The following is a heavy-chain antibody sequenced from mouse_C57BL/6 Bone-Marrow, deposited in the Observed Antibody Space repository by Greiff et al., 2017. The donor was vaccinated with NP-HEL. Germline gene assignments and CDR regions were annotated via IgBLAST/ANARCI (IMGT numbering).Heavy chain of an antibody. D-gene: IGHD1-1*02. V-gene: IGHV1-69*01. CDR2: IDPSDSYT. Sequence: QVQLQQPGAELVMPGASVKLSCKASGYTFTSYWMHWVKQRPGQGLEWIGEIDPSDSYTNYNQKFKGKSTLTVDKSSSTAYMQFSSLTSEDSAVYYCARLNYGFRGFAYWGQGTLVTVSA. CDR1: GYTFTSYW. CDR3: ARLNYGFRGFAY. J-gene: IGHJ3*01.